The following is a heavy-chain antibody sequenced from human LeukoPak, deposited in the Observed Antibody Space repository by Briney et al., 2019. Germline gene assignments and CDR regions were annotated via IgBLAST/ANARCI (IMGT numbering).Heavy chain of an antibody. CDR1: GGSFSGYY. Sequence: PSETLSLTCAVYGGSFSGYYWSWIRQPPGKGLEWIGEINHSGSTNYNPSLKSRVTISVDTSKNQFSLKLSSVTAADTAVYYCARATGEQWLVGHFVYWGQGTLVTVSS. CDR3: ARATGEQWLVGHFVY. J-gene: IGHJ4*02. CDR2: INHSGST. V-gene: IGHV4-34*01. D-gene: IGHD6-19*01.